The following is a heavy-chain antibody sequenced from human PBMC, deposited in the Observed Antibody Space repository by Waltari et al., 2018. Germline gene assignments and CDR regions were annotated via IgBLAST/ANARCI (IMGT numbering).Heavy chain of an antibody. V-gene: IGHV4-31*03. Sequence: QVQLQESGPGLVKPSQTLSLTCTVSGGSISSGGYYWSWIRQHPGKGLEWIGYIYHSGSTYYNPALKSRVTISVDRSKNQFSLKLSSVTAADTAVYYCARASMGGGFDYWGQGTLVTVSS. D-gene: IGHD1-26*01. CDR2: IYHSGST. CDR3: ARASMGGGFDY. CDR1: GGSISSGGYY. J-gene: IGHJ4*02.